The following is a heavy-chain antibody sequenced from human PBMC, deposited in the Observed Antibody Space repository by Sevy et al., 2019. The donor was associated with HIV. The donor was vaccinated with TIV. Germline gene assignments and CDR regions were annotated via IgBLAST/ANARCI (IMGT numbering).Heavy chain of an antibody. CDR2: ISYSGSR. CDR3: AREEYFYGSGTYGYGMDV. V-gene: IGHV4-4*02. J-gene: IGHJ6*02. CDR1: GGSIRSSHW. D-gene: IGHD3-10*01. Sequence: SETLSLTCAVSGGSIRSSHWWSGVRQSPGKGLEWIGGISYSGSRTYNPSLKSRLTISVDTSNNLFSLRLSSVTAADTAVYYCAREEYFYGSGTYGYGMDVWGQGTTVTVSS.